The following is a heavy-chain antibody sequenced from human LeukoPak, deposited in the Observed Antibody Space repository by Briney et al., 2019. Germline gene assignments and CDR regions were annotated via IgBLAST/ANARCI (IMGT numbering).Heavy chain of an antibody. V-gene: IGHV3-48*01. CDR1: GFTFSSYS. D-gene: IGHD4-11*01. Sequence: GGSLRLSCAASGFTFSSYSMNWVRQAPGKGLEWVSYISSSSSTIYYADSVKGRFTISRDNAKNSLYLQMNSLRAEDTAVYYCASFATLHRAFDIWGQGTMVTVSS. J-gene: IGHJ3*02. CDR3: ASFATLHRAFDI. CDR2: ISSSSSTI.